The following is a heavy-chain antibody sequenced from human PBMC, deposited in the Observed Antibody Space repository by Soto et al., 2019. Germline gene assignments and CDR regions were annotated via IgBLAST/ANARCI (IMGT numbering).Heavy chain of an antibody. CDR3: AKLRDFVVLPAGILDT. J-gene: IGHJ5*02. D-gene: IGHD2-8*01. V-gene: IGHV3-23*01. Sequence: GSLGLSCAASGFTFSSYGISWILLYPWNGLEWVSVISGGGDTTYYTPSVKGRFTISRDDFRNTLYLQMNSLRTEDTAIYYCAKLRDFVVLPAGILDTWGQGTLVTVSS. CDR2: ISGGGDTT. CDR1: GFTFSSYG.